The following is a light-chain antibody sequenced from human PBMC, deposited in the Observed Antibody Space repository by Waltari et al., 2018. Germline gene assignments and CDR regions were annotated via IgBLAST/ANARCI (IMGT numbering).Light chain of an antibody. V-gene: IGLV2-14*01. J-gene: IGLJ1*01. CDR3: SSYTSSSSRV. CDR1: RSHLGGYTY. CDR2: DVS. Sequence: QSALTQPASVSGSPGQSITISCNGPRSHLGGYTYVSWYQQHPGKAPKLMIYDVSKRPSGVSNRFSGSKSGNTVSLTISGLQTVDEADYYCSSYTSSSSRVFGTGTKVTVL.